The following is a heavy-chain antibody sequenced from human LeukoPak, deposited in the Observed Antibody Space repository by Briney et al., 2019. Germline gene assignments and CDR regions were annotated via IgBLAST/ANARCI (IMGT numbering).Heavy chain of an antibody. CDR2: ISSSGSTI. CDR1: GFTFSSYE. V-gene: IGHV3-48*03. J-gene: IGHJ3*02. Sequence: GGSLRLSCAASGFTFSSYEMNWVRQAPGKGLEWVSYISSSGSTIYYADSVKGRFTISRDNAKNSLFLQMNSLRAEDTAVYYCARELDGYRDAFDIWGQGTMVTVSS. CDR3: ARELDGYRDAFDI. D-gene: IGHD5-24*01.